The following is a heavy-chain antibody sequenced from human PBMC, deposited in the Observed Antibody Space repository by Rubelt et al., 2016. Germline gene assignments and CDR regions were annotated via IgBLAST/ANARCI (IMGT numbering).Heavy chain of an antibody. CDR3: ATVTGPYGMDV. Sequence: QVQLVQSGAEVKKPGASVKVSCKASGYTFTSYYMHWVRQAPGKGLEWMGVFVPEDGETIYAQKFQGRVTMTEDTVTETAYMELSSLRSEDTAVYYCATVTGPYGMDVWGQGTTVSVSS. CDR2: FVPEDGET. V-gene: IGHV1-24*01. D-gene: IGHD3-10*01. CDR1: GYTFTSYY. J-gene: IGHJ6*02.